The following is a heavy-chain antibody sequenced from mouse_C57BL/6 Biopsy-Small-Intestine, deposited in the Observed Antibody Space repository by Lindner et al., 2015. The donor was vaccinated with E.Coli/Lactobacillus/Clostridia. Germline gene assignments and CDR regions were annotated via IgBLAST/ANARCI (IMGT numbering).Heavy chain of an antibody. J-gene: IGHJ4*01. V-gene: IGHV1-54*01. CDR2: INPGSGGT. Sequence: VQLQESGAELVRPGTSVKVSGKASGYAFTNYLIEWVKQRPGQGLEWIGVINPGSGGTNYNEKFKGKATLTADKSSSTAYMQLSSLTSEDSAVYFCARDRSGGYYAMDYWGQGTSVTVSS. CDR1: GYAFTNYL. CDR3: ARDRSGGYYAMDY. D-gene: IGHD1-3*01.